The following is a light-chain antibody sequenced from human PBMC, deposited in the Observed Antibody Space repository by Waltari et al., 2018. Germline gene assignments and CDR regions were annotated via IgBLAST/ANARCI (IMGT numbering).Light chain of an antibody. CDR1: QSVSRT. J-gene: IGKJ1*01. Sequence: EIVLTQSPGTLSLSPGERATLSCRASQSVSRTLAWYQQKPGQAPRLLIYGASTRATGIPERFSGGGSGTDFSLTISRLEPEDFAEYYCQHYVRLPATFGQGTKVEIK. V-gene: IGKV3-20*01. CDR2: GAS. CDR3: QHYVRLPAT.